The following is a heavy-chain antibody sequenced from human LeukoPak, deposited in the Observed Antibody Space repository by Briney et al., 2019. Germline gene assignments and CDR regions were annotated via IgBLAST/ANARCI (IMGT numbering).Heavy chain of an antibody. D-gene: IGHD3-22*01. CDR1: GGSISSHY. CDR3: ARTSSSVMYMDV. Sequence: PADTLSLTCTVSGGSISSHYLTWIRQPPGKGLEWVGSIYYSGNTNYNPSLKSRVTMSVDTSNNQFSLRLTSVTAADTAVYYCARTSSSVMYMDVWGKGTTVTVSS. V-gene: IGHV4-59*07. J-gene: IGHJ6*03. CDR2: IYYSGNT.